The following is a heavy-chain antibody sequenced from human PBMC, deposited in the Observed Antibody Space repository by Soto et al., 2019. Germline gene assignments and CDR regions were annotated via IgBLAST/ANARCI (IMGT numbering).Heavy chain of an antibody. J-gene: IGHJ4*02. V-gene: IGHV4-30-4*01. Sequence: SETLSLTCTVSGDSISSADYYWSWIRQPPGKGLEWIGYIYYSGSTYYNPSLKSRVTISLDTSKNQFSLILSSVTAADTAVYYCARERGDTATTKLEGSFDYWGQGTLVTVSS. CDR2: IYYSGST. D-gene: IGHD5-18*01. CDR3: ARERGDTATTKLEGSFDY. CDR1: GDSISSADYY.